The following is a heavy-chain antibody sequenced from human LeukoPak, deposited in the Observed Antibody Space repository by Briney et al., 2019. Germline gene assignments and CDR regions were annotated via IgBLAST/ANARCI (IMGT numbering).Heavy chain of an antibody. J-gene: IGHJ4*02. V-gene: IGHV4-30-2*01. Sequence: SETLSLTCAVSGGSISSGGYSWSWIRQPPGKGLEWIGYIHHSGSTYYNPSLKSRVTISVDRSKNQFSLKLSSVTAADTAVYYCARGPRISYDFWSGYYYFDYWGQGTLVTVSS. CDR2: IHHSGST. D-gene: IGHD3-3*01. CDR1: GGSISSGGYS. CDR3: ARGPRISYDFWSGYYYFDY.